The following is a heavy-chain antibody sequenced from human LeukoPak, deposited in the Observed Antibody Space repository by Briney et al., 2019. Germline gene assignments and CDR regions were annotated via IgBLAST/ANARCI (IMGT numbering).Heavy chain of an antibody. D-gene: IGHD3-16*02. V-gene: IGHV3-33*06. CDR1: GFTFSSYG. CDR3: AKDQERIMITFGGVIVTSPLDY. J-gene: IGHJ4*02. CDR2: IWYDGSNK. Sequence: PGGSLRLSCAASGFTFSSYGMHWVRQAPGKGLDWVAVIWYDGSNKYYADSVKGRFTTSRDNSKNTLYLQMNSLRAEDTAVYYCAKDQERIMITFGGVIVTSPLDYWGQGTLVTVSS.